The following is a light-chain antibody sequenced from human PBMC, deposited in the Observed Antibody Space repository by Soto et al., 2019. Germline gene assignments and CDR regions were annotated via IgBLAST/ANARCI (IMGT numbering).Light chain of an antibody. V-gene: IGKV1-5*03. CDR1: QSISSW. CDR3: QQYIS. Sequence: DIQMTQSPSTLSASVGDRVTITGRASQSISSWLAWYQQKPGKAPKLLIYKASSLESGVPSRFSGSGSATEFTLTISSLLPDDFATYYCQQYISFRQGTKVEIK. CDR2: KAS. J-gene: IGKJ1*01.